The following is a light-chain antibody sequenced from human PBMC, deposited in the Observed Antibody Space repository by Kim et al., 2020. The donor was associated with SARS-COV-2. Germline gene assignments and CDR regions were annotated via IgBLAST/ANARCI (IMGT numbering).Light chain of an antibody. CDR2: AAS. Sequence: DIQMTQSPSSLSASVGDRVTITCRASQSINTFFNWYQQRPGKAPKLLMYAASSLPRGVPSRFSGSRSGTDFTLTISSLQPEDFATYYCQQSYSAPITFGQGTRMEIK. CDR3: QQSYSAPIT. V-gene: IGKV1-39*01. J-gene: IGKJ5*01. CDR1: QSINTF.